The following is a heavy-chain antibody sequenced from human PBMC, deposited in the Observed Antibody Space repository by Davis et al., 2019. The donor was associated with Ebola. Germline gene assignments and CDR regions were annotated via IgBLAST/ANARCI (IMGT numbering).Heavy chain of an antibody. CDR3: ARAERVRGVHDAFDI. J-gene: IGHJ3*02. Sequence: AASVKVSCKASGYTFTGYYMHWVRQAPGQGLEWMGWISAYNGNTNYAQKLQGRVTMTTDTSTSTAYMELRSLRSDDTAVYYCARAERVRGVHDAFDIWGQGTMVTVSS. D-gene: IGHD3-10*01. V-gene: IGHV1-18*04. CDR2: ISAYNGNT. CDR1: GYTFTGYY.